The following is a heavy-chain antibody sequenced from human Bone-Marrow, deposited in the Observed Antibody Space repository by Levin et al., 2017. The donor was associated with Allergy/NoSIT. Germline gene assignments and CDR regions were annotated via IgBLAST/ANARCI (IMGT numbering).Heavy chain of an antibody. CDR1: GFTFSNFA. J-gene: IGHJ4*02. D-gene: IGHD2-15*01. CDR3: AKEAYCSGGTCYPLAFDY. CDR2: ISNSGGST. V-gene: IGHV3-23*01. Sequence: GGSLRLSCVVSGFTFSNFAMSWVRQAPGKGLEWVSTISNSGGSTYYADSVKGRFTISRDNSKNTLYLQMSSLRAEDTAVYYCAKEAYCSGGTCYPLAFDYWGQGTPVTVSS.